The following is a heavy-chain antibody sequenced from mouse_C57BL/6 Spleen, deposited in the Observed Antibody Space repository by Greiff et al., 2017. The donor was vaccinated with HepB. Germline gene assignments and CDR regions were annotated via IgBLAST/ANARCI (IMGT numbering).Heavy chain of an antibody. CDR2: IWSDGST. D-gene: IGHD4-1*01. V-gene: IGHV2-6-1*01. J-gene: IGHJ4*01. CDR3: ARHSLRPGTLYAMDY. CDR1: GFSLTSYG. Sequence: VQLQQSGPGLVAPSQSLSITCTVSGFSLTSYGVHWVRQPPGKGLEWLGVIWSDGSTTYNSALKSRLSISKDNYKSQVFLIMNSLQTDDTAMYYCARHSLRPGTLYAMDYWGQGTSVTVSS.